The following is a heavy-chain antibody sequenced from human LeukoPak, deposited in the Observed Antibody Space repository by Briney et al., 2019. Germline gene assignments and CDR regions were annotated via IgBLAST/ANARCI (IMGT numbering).Heavy chain of an antibody. J-gene: IGHJ3*02. D-gene: IGHD2-21*02. CDR1: GFTFDDYA. Sequence: GGSLRLSCAASGFTFDDYAMHWVRQAPGKGLEWVSGISWNSGSIGYADSVKGRFTISRDNAKNSLYLQMNSLRAEDTALYYCAKALHLPRHIVVVTAIPGDAFDIWGQGTMVTVSS. CDR3: AKALHLPRHIVVVTAIPGDAFDI. V-gene: IGHV3-9*01. CDR2: ISWNSGSI.